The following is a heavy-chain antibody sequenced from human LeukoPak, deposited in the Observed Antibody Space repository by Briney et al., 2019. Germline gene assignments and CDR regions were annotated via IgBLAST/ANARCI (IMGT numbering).Heavy chain of an antibody. J-gene: IGHJ4*02. CDR3: ARSWLGGGDY. V-gene: IGHV1-69*17. CDR2: IIPIFGIA. D-gene: IGHD6-13*01. CDR1: GGTFSSYA. Sequence: SVKVSCKASGGTFSSYAISWVRQAPGQGLEWMGGIIPIFGIANYAQKFQGRVTMTTDTSTSTAYMELRSLRSDDTAVYYCARSWLGGGDYWGQGTLVTVSS.